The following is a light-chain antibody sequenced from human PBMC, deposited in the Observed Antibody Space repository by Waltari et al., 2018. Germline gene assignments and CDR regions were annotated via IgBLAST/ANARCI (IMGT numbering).Light chain of an antibody. CDR1: SLRSSF. Sequence: SSELTQDPAVSVALGQTVRITCQGDSLRSSFASWYQQKPGQAPVLVIYGENNRPSGIPDRFSGSTSGNTASLTISGAQAEDEADYYCNCRDSRGNSVVFGGGTKLTIL. V-gene: IGLV3-19*01. CDR2: GEN. CDR3: NCRDSRGNSVV. J-gene: IGLJ2*01.